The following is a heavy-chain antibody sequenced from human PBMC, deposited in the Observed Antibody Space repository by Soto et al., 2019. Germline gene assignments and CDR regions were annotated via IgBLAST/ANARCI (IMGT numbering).Heavy chain of an antibody. CDR2: IFYSGTT. J-gene: IGHJ4*02. V-gene: IGHV4-39*01. CDR1: GGSISGSSYY. Sequence: SETLYLTCTVSGGSISGSSYYWGWIRQPPGKGLEWIGNIFYSGTTYYNPSLKSRVTISVDTSKNQFSLKLRSVTAADTAVYYCESSESYDQSDYWGQGTLVTVS. CDR3: ESSESYDQSDY. D-gene: IGHD3-10*01.